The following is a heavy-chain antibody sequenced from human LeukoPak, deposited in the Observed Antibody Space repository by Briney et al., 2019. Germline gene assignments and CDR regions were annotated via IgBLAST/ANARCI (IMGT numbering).Heavy chain of an antibody. J-gene: IGHJ3*02. V-gene: IGHV3-21*01. CDR2: ISSSSCYI. Sequence: PGGPLRLFCAACGFTFSSYSMNWLRQARGKALEGVSSISSSSCYIYYADSVKGRFSISRDNAKNSLYLQMNSLRAEDTAVHYCARQYCSGGSCYVDAFDIWGQGTMVTVSS. D-gene: IGHD2-15*01. CDR1: GFTFSSYS. CDR3: ARQYCSGGSCYVDAFDI.